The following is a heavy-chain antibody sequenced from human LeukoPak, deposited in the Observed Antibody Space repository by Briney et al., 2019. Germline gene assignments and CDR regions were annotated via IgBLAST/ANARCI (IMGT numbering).Heavy chain of an antibody. CDR1: GFTFSSYA. J-gene: IGHJ4*02. D-gene: IGHD6-19*01. CDR3: ATCKWLVRGIPHFGY. CDR2: ISGSGGST. V-gene: IGHV3-23*01. Sequence: GGSLRLSCAASGFTFSSYAMSWVRQAPGKGLEWVSAISGSGGSTYYADSVKGRFTISRDNSKNTLYLQMNSLRAEDTAVYYCATCKWLVRGIPHFGYWGQGTLVTVSS.